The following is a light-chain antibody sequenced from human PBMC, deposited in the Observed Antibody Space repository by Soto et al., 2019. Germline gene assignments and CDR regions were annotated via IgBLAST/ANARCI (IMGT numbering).Light chain of an antibody. CDR2: AAS. CDR3: LQDYIYPWT. CDR1: QGIRDD. V-gene: IGKV1-6*01. Sequence: AIQMTQSPSSLSASVGDRVTITCRASQGIRDDLAWYQHKPGKDPKLLIYAASSLQSGVPSRFSGSGSGTDFTLTISSLQPEDFATYYCLQDYIYPWTFGQGTKVEIK. J-gene: IGKJ1*01.